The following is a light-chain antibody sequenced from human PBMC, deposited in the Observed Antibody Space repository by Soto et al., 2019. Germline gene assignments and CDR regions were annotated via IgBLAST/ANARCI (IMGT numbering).Light chain of an antibody. CDR1: QDISNF. CDR3: QKYKSAPFT. J-gene: IGKJ3*01. Sequence: DIQMTQSPSSLSASVGDRVTITCRASQDISNFLVWFQQKPGKVPKLLIYGASTLQSGSPSRFSGSGSGTDFPLTISSLQPEDVATYFCQKYKSAPFTFGPGTTVDIK. CDR2: GAS. V-gene: IGKV1-27*01.